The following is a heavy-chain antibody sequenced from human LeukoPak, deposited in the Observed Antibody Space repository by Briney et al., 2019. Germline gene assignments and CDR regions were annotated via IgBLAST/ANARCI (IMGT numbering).Heavy chain of an antibody. CDR3: ARADYYDSSGYYV. CDR2: IIPIFGTA. J-gene: IGHJ4*02. Sequence: SVKVSCKASGGTFSSYAISWVRQAPGQGREWMGGIIPIFGTANYAQKFQGRVTITTDESTSTAYMELSSLRSEDTAVYYCARADYYDSSGYYVWGQGTLVTVSS. V-gene: IGHV1-69*05. D-gene: IGHD3-22*01. CDR1: GGTFSSYA.